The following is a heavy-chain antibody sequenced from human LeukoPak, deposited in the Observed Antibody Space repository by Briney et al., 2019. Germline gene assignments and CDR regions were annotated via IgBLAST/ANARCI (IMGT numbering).Heavy chain of an antibody. J-gene: IGHJ6*04. CDR1: GGTFSSYA. CDR3: ARGSVLLWFGESFYYYYGMDV. V-gene: IGHV1-2*04. D-gene: IGHD3-10*01. CDR2: INPNSGGT. Sequence: SSVKVSCKASGGTFSSYAISWVRQAPGQGLEWMGWINPNSGGTNYAQKFQGWVTMTRDTSISTAYMELSRLRSDDTAVYYCARGSVLLWFGESFYYYYGMDVWGKGTTVTVSS.